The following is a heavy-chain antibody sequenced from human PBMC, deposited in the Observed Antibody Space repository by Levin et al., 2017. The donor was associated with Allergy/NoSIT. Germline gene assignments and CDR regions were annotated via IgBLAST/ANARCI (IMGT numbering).Heavy chain of an antibody. D-gene: IGHD6-25*01. J-gene: IGHJ1*01. CDR3: ARHLDSRAYGEYFQH. V-gene: IGHV5-10-1*01. CDR2: IDPSDSYT. Sequence: PGESLKISCKGSGYSFTSYWISWVRQMPGKGLEWMGRIDPSDSYTNYSPSFQGHVTISADKSISTAYLQWSSLKASDTAMYYCARHLDSRAYGEYFQHWGQGTLVTVSS. CDR1: GYSFTSYW.